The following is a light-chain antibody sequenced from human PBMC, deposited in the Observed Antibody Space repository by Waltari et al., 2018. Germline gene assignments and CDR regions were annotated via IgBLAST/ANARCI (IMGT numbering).Light chain of an antibody. Sequence: SYELTQPPSVSVSPGQTARITCSGEALPKKYPFWYQQKSGQAPVLIIYDDNKRPSGIPERFSGSSSGTMATLTISGAQVEDEADYYCYSTDSTGNHVVFGGGTKLTVL. V-gene: IGLV3-10*01. CDR3: YSTDSTGNHVV. CDR2: DDN. J-gene: IGLJ2*01. CDR1: ALPKKY.